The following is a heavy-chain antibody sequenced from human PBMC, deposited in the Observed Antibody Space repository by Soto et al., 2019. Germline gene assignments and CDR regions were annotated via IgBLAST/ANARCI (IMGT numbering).Heavy chain of an antibody. Sequence: QVTLKESGPVLVKPTETLTLTCTVSGFSLSNARMGVSWIRQPPGKALEWLAHIFSNDEKSYSTSLKSRLTISKDTSKSQVVLTMTNMDPVDTATYYCARIYGYSYGPNFDYWGQGTLVTVSS. V-gene: IGHV2-26*01. CDR1: GFSLSNARMG. D-gene: IGHD5-18*01. CDR2: IFSNDEK. J-gene: IGHJ4*02. CDR3: ARIYGYSYGPNFDY.